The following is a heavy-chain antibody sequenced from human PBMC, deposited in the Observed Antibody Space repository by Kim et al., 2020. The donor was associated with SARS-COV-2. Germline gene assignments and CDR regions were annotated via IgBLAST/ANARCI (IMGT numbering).Heavy chain of an antibody. CDR3: ARVSGHYYDSSGPNVDY. Sequence: FQGRVTITADESTSTAYMELSSLRSEDTAVYYCARVSGHYYDSSGPNVDYWGQGTLVTVSS. D-gene: IGHD3-22*01. V-gene: IGHV1-69*01. J-gene: IGHJ4*02.